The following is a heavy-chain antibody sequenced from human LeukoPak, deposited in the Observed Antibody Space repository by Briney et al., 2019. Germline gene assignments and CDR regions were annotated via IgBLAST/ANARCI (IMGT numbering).Heavy chain of an antibody. CDR2: ISHDGSNK. CDR1: GFTFSSYA. V-gene: IGHV3-30-3*01. J-gene: IGHJ4*02. CDR3: ARDTWALKRGYSYGYVGYFDY. D-gene: IGHD5-18*01. Sequence: GGSLRLSCAASGFTFSSYAMHWVRQAPGKGLEWVAVISHDGSNKYYADSVKGRFTISRDNSKNTLYLQMNSLRAEDTAAYYCARDTWALKRGYSYGYVGYFDYWGQGTLVTVSS.